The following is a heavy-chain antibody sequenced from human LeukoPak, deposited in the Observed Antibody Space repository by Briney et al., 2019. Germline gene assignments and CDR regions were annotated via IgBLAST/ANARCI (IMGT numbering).Heavy chain of an antibody. CDR1: GNTFSRYG. J-gene: IGHJ4*02. V-gene: IGHV1-18*01. CDR2: ISTYNGNT. Sequence: GSVTVSCKASGNTFSRYGITWVRQAPGQGVEWMGWISTYNGNTNYAQKLKGRVTMTTDTSTSTAYMEMRSLISDDTAVYYCARSLRYTPFDYWGQGTLVTVSS. CDR3: ARSLRYTPFDY. D-gene: IGHD4-17*01.